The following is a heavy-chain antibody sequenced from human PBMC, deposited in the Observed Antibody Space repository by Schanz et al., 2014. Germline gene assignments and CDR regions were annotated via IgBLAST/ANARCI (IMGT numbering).Heavy chain of an antibody. CDR3: TRDRGALINHNDALDL. CDR2: ISGNGGST. V-gene: IGHV3-23*04. D-gene: IGHD3-16*01. Sequence: EVYLVESGGGLVQPGGSLRLSCAASGFTFTTNAMSWVRQPPGKGLEWVSAISGNGGSTYFADSVKGRFTISRDNSKNTVYLQMNSLRSEDTAVYYCTRDRGALINHNDALDLWGQGTMVSVSS. J-gene: IGHJ3*01. CDR1: GFTFTTNA.